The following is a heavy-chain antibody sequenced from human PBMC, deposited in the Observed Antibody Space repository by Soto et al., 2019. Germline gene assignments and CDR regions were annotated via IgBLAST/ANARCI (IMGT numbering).Heavy chain of an antibody. CDR1: AFSLSTGGVG. CDR3: IQSRCGGDCLQSYASYYYYGMDV. D-gene: IGHD2-21*02. CDR2: IYWDDDK. J-gene: IGHJ6*02. V-gene: IGHV2-5*02. Sequence: QITLKESGPTLVKPTQTLTLTCTFSAFSLSTGGVGVGWIRQPPGKALEWLALIYWDDDKRYSPSLRSRLTITKDTYKSHVVLTMTNMDPVDTATYYCIQSRCGGDCLQSYASYYYYGMDVWGQGTTVTVSS.